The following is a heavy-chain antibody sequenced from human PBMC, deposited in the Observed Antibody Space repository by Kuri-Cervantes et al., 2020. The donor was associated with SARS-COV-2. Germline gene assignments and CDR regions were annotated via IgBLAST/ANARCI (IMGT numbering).Heavy chain of an antibody. D-gene: IGHD3-22*01. J-gene: IGHJ4*02. Sequence: LSLTCAASGFTFSSYGMHWVRQAPGKGLEWVAVISYDGSNKYYADSVKGRFTISRDNSKNTLYLQMNSLTVEDTAVYCCAKYMIVFIITAIDSWGQGALVTVSS. CDR3: AKYMIVFIITAIDS. V-gene: IGHV3-30*18. CDR2: ISYDGSNK. CDR1: GFTFSSYG.